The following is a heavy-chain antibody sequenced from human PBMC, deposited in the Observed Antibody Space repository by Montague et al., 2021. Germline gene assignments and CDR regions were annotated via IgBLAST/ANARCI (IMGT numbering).Heavy chain of an antibody. Sequence: YLRLSCAASGFTFSNSWMNWVRQAPGKGLEWVANINPDGSAKRHVDSVQGRFTISRDNAKNSLHLQMNSLRAEDTAVYHCVSVGEWGQGTLVTVSS. J-gene: IGHJ4*02. V-gene: IGHV3-7*01. CDR2: INPDGSAK. CDR3: VSVGE. CDR1: GFTFSNSW. D-gene: IGHD2-21*01.